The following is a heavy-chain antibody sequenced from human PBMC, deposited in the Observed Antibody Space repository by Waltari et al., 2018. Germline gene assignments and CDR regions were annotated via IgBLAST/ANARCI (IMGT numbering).Heavy chain of an antibody. CDR2: IYYSGST. D-gene: IGHD6-19*01. CDR3: ARLSSGWSFDY. Sequence: QLQLQESGPGLVKPSETLSLTCTVSGGSISSSSYYWGWIRQPPGKGLEWIGRIYYSGSTYYNPSLKSRVTISVDTSKNQFSLKLSSVTAADTAVYYCARLSSGWSFDYWGQGTLVTVSS. CDR1: GGSISSSSYY. J-gene: IGHJ4*02. V-gene: IGHV4-39*07.